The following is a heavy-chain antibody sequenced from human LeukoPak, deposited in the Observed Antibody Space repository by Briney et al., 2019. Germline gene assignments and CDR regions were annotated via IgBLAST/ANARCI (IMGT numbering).Heavy chain of an antibody. D-gene: IGHD3-10*01. CDR1: GFTFSSYA. Sequence: GSLRLSCAASGFTFSSYAMSWVRQAPGKGLEGVSVISASGDTTFYADSVKGRFTTSRDNSKNTLYLQMNSLRAEDTAIYYCAKAGVAWVTRYFDSWGQGILVTVSS. J-gene: IGHJ4*02. CDR3: AKAGVAWVTRYFDS. CDR2: ISASGDTT. V-gene: IGHV3-23*01.